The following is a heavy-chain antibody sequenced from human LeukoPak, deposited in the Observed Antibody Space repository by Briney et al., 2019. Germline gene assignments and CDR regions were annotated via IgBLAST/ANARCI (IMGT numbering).Heavy chain of an antibody. CDR2: IYYSGST. D-gene: IGHD3-16*02. CDR1: GGSISSSSYY. Sequence: SETLSLTCTVSGGSISSSSYYWGWIRQPPGKGLEWIGSIYYSGSTYYNPSLKSRVTMSLDTSEDQFSLRLSSVTAADTATYYCATMGRIRYGTAVNHWGQGTLVTVSS. V-gene: IGHV4-39*07. J-gene: IGHJ5*02. CDR3: ATMGRIRYGTAVNH.